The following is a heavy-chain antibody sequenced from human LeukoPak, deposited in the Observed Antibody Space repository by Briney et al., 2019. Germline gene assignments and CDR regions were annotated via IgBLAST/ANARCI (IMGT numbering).Heavy chain of an antibody. V-gene: IGHV3-23*01. CDR2: ISGSGDST. CDR1: GFTFSSYG. CDR3: AKVWRDIVTGFAFFDY. D-gene: IGHD3-9*01. J-gene: IGHJ4*02. Sequence: GGSLRLSCAASGFTFSSYGMSWVRQAPGKGLEWVSTISGSGDSTYYADSVKGRFTISRDNSKNTLYLQMNSLRAEDTAVYCCAKVWRDIVTGFAFFDYWGQGTLVTVSS.